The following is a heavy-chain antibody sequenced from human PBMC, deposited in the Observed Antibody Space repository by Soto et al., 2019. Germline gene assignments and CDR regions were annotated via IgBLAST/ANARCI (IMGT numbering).Heavy chain of an antibody. CDR3: ARDTGYYAGYNWFDP. CDR1: GDSITSGAYY. D-gene: IGHD3-16*01. V-gene: IGHV4-31*03. Sequence: QVHLQESGPGLVKPSQTLSLTCTVSGDSITSGAYYWSWIRHFPGKGLEWIGYVYYTGTTYHNPSVEGRVVLSMDTSKNQFSLNLNSVTAADTAVYYCARDTGYYAGYNWFDPWGQGTLVTVSS. CDR2: VYYTGTT. J-gene: IGHJ5*02.